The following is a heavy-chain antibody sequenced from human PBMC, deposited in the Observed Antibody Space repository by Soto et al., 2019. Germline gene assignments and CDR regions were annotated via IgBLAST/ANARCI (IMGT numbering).Heavy chain of an antibody. D-gene: IGHD2-15*01. CDR3: ARDRILYEKYGMDV. V-gene: IGHV4-31*03. CDR2: IYYSGST. J-gene: IGHJ6*02. CDR1: GGSISSGGYY. Sequence: PSETLSLTCTVSGGSISSGGYYWSWIRQHPGKGLEWIGYIYYSGSTYYNPSLKSRVTISVDTSKNQFSLKLSSVTAADTAVYYCARDRILYEKYGMDVWGQGTTVTVSS.